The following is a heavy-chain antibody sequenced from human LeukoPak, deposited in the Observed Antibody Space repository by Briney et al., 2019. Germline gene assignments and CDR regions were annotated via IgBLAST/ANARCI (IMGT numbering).Heavy chain of an antibody. Sequence: SETLSLTCTDSGGSISRYYWSWIRQPPGKGLEWIGYIYYSGSTNYNPSLKSRVTISVDTSKNQFSLKLSSVTAADTAVYYCAGLIGSSSSGYYGAFDIWGQGTMVTVSS. CDR2: IYYSGST. D-gene: IGHD3-22*01. CDR3: AGLIGSSSSGYYGAFDI. J-gene: IGHJ3*02. V-gene: IGHV4-59*08. CDR1: GGSISRYY.